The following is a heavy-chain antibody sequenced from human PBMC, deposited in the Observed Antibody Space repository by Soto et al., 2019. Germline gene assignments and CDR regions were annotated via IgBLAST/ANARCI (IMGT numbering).Heavy chain of an antibody. CDR1: GLTFNTFA. CDR2: ISGGGDTT. V-gene: IGHV3-23*01. D-gene: IGHD3-10*01. J-gene: IGHJ4*02. CDR3: AKGRGGSGSLTPRVDF. Sequence: EVQLLESGGGLVQPGGSLGPPWAASGLTFNTFALTWVRRPPGKGWEWVSAISGGGDTTSYADSVKGRFTVSRDGSKNTLYLQMSSLRAEDTALYYCAKGRGGSGSLTPRVDFWGQGTLVTVSS.